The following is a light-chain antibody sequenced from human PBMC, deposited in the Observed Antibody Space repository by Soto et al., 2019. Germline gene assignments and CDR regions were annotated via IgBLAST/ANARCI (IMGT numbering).Light chain of an antibody. CDR1: SGDIGSYNL. Sequence: QSVLTQPDSVSGSPGESITISCTGTSGDIGSYNLVSWYQHHPGKAPQLMIYEVNKRPSGVSDRFSGSKSGNTASLTISGLQSEDETDYYCCSYAGSSTPFVFGTGTKVTVL. CDR2: EVN. CDR3: CSYAGSSTPFV. J-gene: IGLJ1*01. V-gene: IGLV2-23*02.